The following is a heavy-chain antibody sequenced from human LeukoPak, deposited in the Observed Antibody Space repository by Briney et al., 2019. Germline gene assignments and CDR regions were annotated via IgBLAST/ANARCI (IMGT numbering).Heavy chain of an antibody. CDR2: IWFDGSNN. Sequence: GGDLSLYCAASGFTFMRYGMHGVRPAPGNGLEGVAVIWFDGSNNYYADSVKGRFTISRDNSKNTLSLQVNSLRAEDTAVYYCAKVMGERFGNGAFDIWGQGTMVTVSS. CDR3: AKVMGERFGNGAFDI. V-gene: IGHV3-33*06. J-gene: IGHJ3*02. D-gene: IGHD2-8*01. CDR1: GFTFMRYG.